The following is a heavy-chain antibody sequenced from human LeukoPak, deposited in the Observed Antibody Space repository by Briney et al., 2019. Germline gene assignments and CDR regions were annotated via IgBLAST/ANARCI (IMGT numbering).Heavy chain of an antibody. CDR1: GFTFSSYG. V-gene: IGHV3-30*03. Sequence: GGSLRLSCAASGFTFSSYGMHWVRQAPGKGLEWGAVISYDGSNKYYADSVKGRFTISRDNSKNTLYLQMNSLRAEDTAVYYCATQYSGSYPLGYWGQGTLVTVSS. CDR2: ISYDGSNK. J-gene: IGHJ4*02. D-gene: IGHD1-26*01. CDR3: ATQYSGSYPLGY.